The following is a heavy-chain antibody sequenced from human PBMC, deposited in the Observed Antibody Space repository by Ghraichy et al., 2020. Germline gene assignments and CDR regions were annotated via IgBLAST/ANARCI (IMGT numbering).Heavy chain of an antibody. CDR3: ASVARFGEFFDY. V-gene: IGHV4-39*07. CDR2: IYYSGST. D-gene: IGHD3-10*01. Sequence: SETLSLTCTVSGGSISSSSYYWGWIRQPPGKGLEWIGSIYYSGSTYYNPSLKSRVTISVDTSKNQFSLKLSSVTAADTAVYYCASVARFGEFFDYWGQGTLVTVSS. J-gene: IGHJ4*02. CDR1: GGSISSSSYY.